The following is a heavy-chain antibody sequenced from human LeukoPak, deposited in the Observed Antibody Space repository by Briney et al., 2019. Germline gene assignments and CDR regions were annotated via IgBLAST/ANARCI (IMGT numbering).Heavy chain of an antibody. CDR1: GGTFSSYA. D-gene: IGHD4-17*01. Sequence: SVKVSCKASGGTFSSYAISWVRQAPGQGLEWMGGIIPIFGTANYAQKLQGRVTITADESTSTAYMELSSLRSEDTAVYYCARDFGTTVTNYYYYYYMDVWGKGTTVTVSS. CDR3: ARDFGTTVTNYYYYYYMDV. J-gene: IGHJ6*03. CDR2: IIPIFGTA. V-gene: IGHV1-69*13.